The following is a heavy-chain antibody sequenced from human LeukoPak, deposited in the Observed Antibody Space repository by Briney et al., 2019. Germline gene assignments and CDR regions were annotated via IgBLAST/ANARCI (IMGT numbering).Heavy chain of an antibody. Sequence: PGGSLRPSCAASGFTFSSYSMNWVRQAPGKGREWVSSISSSSSYIYYADSVKGRFTISRDNAKNSLYLQMNSLRAEDTAVYYCARYGSGSYYNDYWGQGTLVTVSS. V-gene: IGHV3-21*01. CDR3: ARYGSGSYYNDY. CDR2: ISSSSSYI. CDR1: GFTFSSYS. J-gene: IGHJ4*02. D-gene: IGHD3-10*01.